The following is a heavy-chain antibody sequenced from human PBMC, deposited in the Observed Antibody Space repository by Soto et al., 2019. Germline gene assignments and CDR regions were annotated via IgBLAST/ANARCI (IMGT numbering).Heavy chain of an antibody. D-gene: IGHD7-27*01. CDR3: ARVRAQTGAPFYYYYGMDV. Sequence: EASVKVSFKASGGNFSSYAISWVRQAPGQGIEWMGGIIPIFGTANYAQKFQGRVTITADESTSTAYMELSSLRSEDTAVYYCARVRAQTGAPFYYYYGMDVWGQGTTVTVSS. V-gene: IGHV1-69*13. CDR1: GGNFSSYA. J-gene: IGHJ6*01. CDR2: IIPIFGTA.